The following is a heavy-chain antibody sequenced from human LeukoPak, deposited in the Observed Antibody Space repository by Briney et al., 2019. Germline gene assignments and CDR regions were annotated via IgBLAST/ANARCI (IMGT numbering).Heavy chain of an antibody. CDR1: GFTFSSYG. V-gene: IGHV3-33*01. J-gene: IGHJ4*02. CDR2: IWYDESDK. D-gene: IGHD6-6*01. Sequence: GGSLRLSCAASGFTFSSYGMRWVRQAPGKGLEWVAVIWYDESDKYYADSVKGRFTISRDNSKNTLYLQMNSLRAEDTAVYYCARRRSSSIGFFDYWGQGTLVTVSS. CDR3: ARRRSSSIGFFDY.